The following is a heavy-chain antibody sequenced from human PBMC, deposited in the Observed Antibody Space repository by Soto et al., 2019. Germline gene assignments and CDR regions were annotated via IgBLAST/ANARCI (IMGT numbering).Heavy chain of an antibody. J-gene: IGHJ3*01. Sequence: QVQLVESGGGVVQPGGSLRLSCAASGFTFSSYTMHWVRQAPGKGLEWVAVISYDASSKYYADSVKGRFTISRDNAKNTLYVQMNSLRAEDTAVYYCATEGGITVLVGGDAFDLWGQGTMVTVSS. D-gene: IGHD3-22*01. CDR2: ISYDASSK. V-gene: IGHV3-30-3*01. CDR3: ATEGGITVLVGGDAFDL. CDR1: GFTFSSYT.